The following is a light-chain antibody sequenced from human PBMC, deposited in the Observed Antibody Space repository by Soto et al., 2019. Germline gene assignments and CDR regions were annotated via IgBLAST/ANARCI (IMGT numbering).Light chain of an antibody. Sequence: EVWVRQSPATRSVSPGERATLSCRASQSVSSNLAWYQQKPGQTPRLLMYGASTRATGIPARFSGSGSGTEFTLTISSLQSEDFAVYYCQQYHKWPPFTFGGGTKVDIK. CDR1: QSVSSN. V-gene: IGKV3-15*01. J-gene: IGKJ4*01. CDR3: QQYHKWPPFT. CDR2: GAS.